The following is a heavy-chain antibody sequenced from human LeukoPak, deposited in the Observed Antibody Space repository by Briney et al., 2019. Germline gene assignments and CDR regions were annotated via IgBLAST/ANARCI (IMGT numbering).Heavy chain of an antibody. CDR2: IIPIFDTP. CDR1: GGTFSNYA. CDR3: ARRLTLVRGVSGTDAFDI. Sequence: SVKVSCKASGGTFSNYAIGWVRQAPGQGLEWMGGIIPIFDTPNYAQKFQGRVTITADKSTSTAYTELSSLSSEDTAMYFCARRLTLVRGVSGTDAFDIWGQGTMVTVSS. V-gene: IGHV1-69*06. J-gene: IGHJ3*02. D-gene: IGHD3-10*01.